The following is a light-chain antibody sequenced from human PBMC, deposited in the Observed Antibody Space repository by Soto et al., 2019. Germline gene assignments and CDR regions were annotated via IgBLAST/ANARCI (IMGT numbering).Light chain of an antibody. CDR2: DNS. J-gene: IGLJ2*01. CDR3: QSYDNSLRGTV. CDR1: SSNIGAGYD. Sequence: QSVLTQPPSVSGAPGQRVTISCTGSSSNIGAGYDVHWYQQLPGTAPKLLIYDNSNRPSGVPDRFSGFKSGTSASLAITGLQAEDEADYYCQSYDNSLRGTVFGGGTKLTVL. V-gene: IGLV1-40*01.